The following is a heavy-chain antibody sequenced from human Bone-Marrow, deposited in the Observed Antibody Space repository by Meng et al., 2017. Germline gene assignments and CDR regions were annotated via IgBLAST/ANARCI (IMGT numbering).Heavy chain of an antibody. CDR3: ARDLGGAGTTTFYYYGMDV. D-gene: IGHD1-1*01. Sequence: SETLSLTCTVSGGSISSGSYYWSWIRQPAGKGLEWIGYIFHSGSTNYNPALNYNPSLKSRVTISLDTSKNLISLKLTSVTAADTAVYYCARDLGGAGTTTFYYYGMDVWGQGTTVTVSS. V-gene: IGHV4-61*10. CDR2: IFHSGSTNYNPAL. J-gene: IGHJ6*02. CDR1: GGSISSGSYY.